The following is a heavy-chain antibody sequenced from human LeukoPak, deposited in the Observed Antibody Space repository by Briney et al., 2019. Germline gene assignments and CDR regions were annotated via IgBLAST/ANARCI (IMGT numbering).Heavy chain of an antibody. CDR1: GFTFSSNY. Sequence: GGPLRLSCAASGFTFSSNYMSWVRQAPGKGLEWVSVIYSGGSTYYSGSVKGRFTISRDNSKNTLYLQMNSLRAEDTAVYYCASMDFDWLLFDYWGQGTLVTVSS. D-gene: IGHD3-9*01. V-gene: IGHV3-66*01. CDR3: ASMDFDWLLFDY. CDR2: IYSGGST. J-gene: IGHJ4*02.